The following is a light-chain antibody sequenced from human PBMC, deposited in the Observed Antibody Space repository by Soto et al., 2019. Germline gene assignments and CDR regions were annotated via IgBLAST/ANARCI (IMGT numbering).Light chain of an antibody. V-gene: IGLV2-23*01. CDR3: CSYVGATTYV. J-gene: IGLJ1*01. CDR2: EGI. CDR1: SSTVGGFNV. Sequence: QSVLTQPASVSGSPGQSITISCTGTSSTVGGFNVVSWYQQHPGKAPKVIIYEGIKRPSGVSNRLSGSNSGSTASLTISGLQAEDEADYYCCSYVGATTYVFGTGTKVTAL.